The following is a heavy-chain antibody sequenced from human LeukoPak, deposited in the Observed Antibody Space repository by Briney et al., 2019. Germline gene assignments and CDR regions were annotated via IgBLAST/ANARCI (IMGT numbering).Heavy chain of an antibody. J-gene: IGHJ5*02. CDR3: ARAPRGSYGDWFDP. CDR1: GDSFTNYW. V-gene: IGHV5-51*01. D-gene: IGHD1-26*01. CDR2: TYPGDSDT. Sequence: GESLKISCKASGDSFTNYWIGWVRQMPGKGLEWMGITYPGDSDTRYSPSFQGQVTISADKSISTAYLQWSSLKASDTAIYYCARAPRGSYGDWFDPWGQGTLVTVSS.